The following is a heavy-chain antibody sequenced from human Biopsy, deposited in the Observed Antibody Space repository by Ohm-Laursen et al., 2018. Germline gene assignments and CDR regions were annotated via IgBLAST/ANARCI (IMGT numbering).Heavy chain of an antibody. CDR3: ARLYRLDDYWNDDPPDAFDV. CDR1: GGSIPDDY. CDR2: ISKGGDT. V-gene: IGHV4-59*01. Sequence: SGTLSLTCIVSGGSIPDDYWSWIRQSPGKGLEWIGFISKGGDTTYNPSLRGRVAISVDTSKNQFSLKLSSVTAADTAIFFCARLYRLDDYWNDDPPDAFDVWGQGTRVTVSS. J-gene: IGHJ3*01. D-gene: IGHD1-1*01.